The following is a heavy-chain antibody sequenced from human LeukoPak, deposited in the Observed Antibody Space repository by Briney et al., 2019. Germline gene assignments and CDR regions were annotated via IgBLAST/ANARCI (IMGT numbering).Heavy chain of an antibody. V-gene: IGHV4-39*01. D-gene: IGHD1-26*01. CDR1: GGSISSSSYY. J-gene: IGHJ3*02. CDR3: ARSFETYYAFDI. Sequence: SETLSLTCTVSGGSISSSSYYWGWIRQPPGKGLEWIGSIYYSGSTYYNPSLDSRVTISVDTSKNQLYLNLSSVTAADTAVYYCARSFETYYAFDIWGQGTMVTVSS. CDR2: IYYSGST.